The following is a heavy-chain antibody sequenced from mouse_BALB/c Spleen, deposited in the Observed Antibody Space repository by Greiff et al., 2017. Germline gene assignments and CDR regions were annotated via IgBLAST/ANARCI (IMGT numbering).Heavy chain of an antibody. CDR1: GFTFSSYW. V-gene: IGHV6-3*01. CDR3: TGFYYAMDD. J-gene: IGHJ4*01. Sequence: EVKLVESGGGLVQPGGSMKLSCVASGFTFSSYWMSWVRQSPETGLEWVAEIRLKSDNYATCYADSVKGKFTISRDDSKSRLYLQMNSLRAEDTGIYYCTGFYYAMDDWGQGTSVTVSS. CDR2: IRLKSDNYAT.